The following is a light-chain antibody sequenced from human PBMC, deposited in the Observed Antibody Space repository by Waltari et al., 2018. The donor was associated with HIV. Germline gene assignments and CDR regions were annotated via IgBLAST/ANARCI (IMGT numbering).Light chain of an antibody. V-gene: IGLV2-14*01. Sequence: QSALTQPASVSGSPGQSVTISCTGTSSDIRGSHSVSWYQQHPGKAPKLIISEVSNRPSGVSDRFSGSKSGNTASLTISGLQAEDEADYYCCSYTSTTAFDVFGTGTRVSVL. CDR2: EVS. CDR3: CSYTSTTAFDV. J-gene: IGLJ1*01. CDR1: SSDIRGSHS.